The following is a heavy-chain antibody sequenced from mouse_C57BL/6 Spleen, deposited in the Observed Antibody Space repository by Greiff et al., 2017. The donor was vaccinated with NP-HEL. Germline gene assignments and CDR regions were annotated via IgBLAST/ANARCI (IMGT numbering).Heavy chain of an antibody. V-gene: IGHV1-64*01. CDR3: ARYYYGSSYAGYFDY. D-gene: IGHD1-1*01. Sequence: QVQLQQPGAELVKPGASVKLSCKASGYTFTSYWMHWVKQRPGQGLEWIGMIHPNSGSTNYNEKFKSKATLTVDKSSSTAYMQLSSLTSEDSAVYYCARYYYGSSYAGYFDYWGQGTTLTVSS. CDR1: GYTFTSYW. CDR2: IHPNSGST. J-gene: IGHJ2*01.